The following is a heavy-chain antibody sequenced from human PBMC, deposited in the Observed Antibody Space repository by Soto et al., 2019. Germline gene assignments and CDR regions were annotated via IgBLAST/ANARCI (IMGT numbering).Heavy chain of an antibody. J-gene: IGHJ1*01. CDR3: ARGPHRGYGDYVLHLKYFQH. CDR1: GGSFSGYY. V-gene: IGHV4-34*01. Sequence: SETLSLTCAVYGGSFSGYYWSWIRQPPGKGLEWIGEINHSGSTNYNPSLKSRVTISVDTSKNQFSLKLGSVTAADTAVYYCARGPHRGYGDYVLHLKYFQHWGQGTLVTVSS. CDR2: INHSGST. D-gene: IGHD4-17*01.